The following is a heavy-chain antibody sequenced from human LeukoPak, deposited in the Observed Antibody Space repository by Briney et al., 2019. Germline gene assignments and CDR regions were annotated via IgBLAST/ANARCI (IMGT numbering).Heavy chain of an antibody. Sequence: SETLSLTCTVSGGSISSSSYYRGWIRQPPGKGLEWIGSIYYSGSTYYNPSLKSRVTISVDTSKNQFSLKLSSVTAADTAVYYCARQGYGDYVDAFDIWGQGTMVTVSS. D-gene: IGHD4-17*01. CDR1: GGSISSSSYY. V-gene: IGHV4-39*01. CDR3: ARQGYGDYVDAFDI. J-gene: IGHJ3*02. CDR2: IYYSGST.